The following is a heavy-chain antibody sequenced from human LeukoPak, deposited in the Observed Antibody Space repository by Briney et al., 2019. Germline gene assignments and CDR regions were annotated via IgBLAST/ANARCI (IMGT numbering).Heavy chain of an antibody. CDR2: MNPNSGNT. D-gene: IGHD3-22*01. J-gene: IGHJ4*02. CDR3: ARGGPINYYDSSGYYLLVDY. CDR1: GYTFTSYD. V-gene: IGHV1-8*01. Sequence: ASVKVSCKASGYTFTSYDINWVRQATGQGLEWMGWMNPNSGNTGYAQKFQGRVTMTRDTSISTAYMELSRLRSDDTAVYYCARGGPINYYDSSGYYLLVDYWGQGTLVTVSS.